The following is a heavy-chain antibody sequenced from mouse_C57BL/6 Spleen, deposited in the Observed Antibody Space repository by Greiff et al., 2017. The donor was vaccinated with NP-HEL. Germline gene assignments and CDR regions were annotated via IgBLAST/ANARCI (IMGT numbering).Heavy chain of an antibody. CDR3: ANDYGSSHWYFDV. V-gene: IGHV5-17*01. CDR1: GFTFSDYG. J-gene: IGHJ1*03. D-gene: IGHD1-1*01. CDR2: ISSGSSTI. Sequence: VQLKESGGGLVKPGGSLKLSCAASGFTFSDYGMHWVRQAPEKGLEWVAYISSGSSTIYYADTVKGRFTISRDNAKNTLFLQMTSLRSEDTAMYYCANDYGSSHWYFDVWGTGTTVTVSS.